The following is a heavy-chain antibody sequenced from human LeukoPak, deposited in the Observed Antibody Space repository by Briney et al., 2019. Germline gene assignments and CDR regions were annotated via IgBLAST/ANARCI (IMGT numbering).Heavy chain of an antibody. D-gene: IGHD2-2*01. CDR1: GGSISSYY. CDR3: ARERCSSTSCYSRYYYYMDV. V-gene: IGHV4-4*07. Sequence: ASETLSLTCTVSGGSISSYYWSWIRQPAGKGLEWIGRIYTSGRNNYNPSPKSRVTMSVDTSKNQFSLKLSSVTAADTAVYYCARERCSSTSCYSRYYYYMDVWGKGTTVTVSS. CDR2: IYTSGRN. J-gene: IGHJ6*03.